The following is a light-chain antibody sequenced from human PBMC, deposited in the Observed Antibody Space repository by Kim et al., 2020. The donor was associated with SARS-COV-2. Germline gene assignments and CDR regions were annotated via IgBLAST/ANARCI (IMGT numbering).Light chain of an antibody. CDR2: GAS. V-gene: IGKV3-20*01. CDR3: QEYGISPCN. Sequence: EIVLTQSPGTLSLSPGERATLSCRASQSVSSSYLAWYQQKPGQAPRLLLYGASSRATGIPDRFSGSGSGTDFTLTISTLEPEYFAVYYCQEYGISPCNFCPGAQVDI. CDR1: QSVSSSY. J-gene: IGKJ1*01.